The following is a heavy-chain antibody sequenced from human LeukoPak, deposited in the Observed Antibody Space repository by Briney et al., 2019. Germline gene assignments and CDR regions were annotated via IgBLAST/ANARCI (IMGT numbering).Heavy chain of an antibody. J-gene: IGHJ5*02. CDR1: GLTFSSSW. CDR3: ARYSGSFPGWLDP. D-gene: IGHD1-26*01. Sequence: GGSLRLSCAASGLTFSSSWMNWVRQAPGKGLEWVANINPAGSQKNYVDSVKGRFTISRDNAMNSVFLQIDSLRAEDTGVYYCARYSGSFPGWLDPWGQGTLVTVSS. CDR2: INPAGSQK. V-gene: IGHV3-7*01.